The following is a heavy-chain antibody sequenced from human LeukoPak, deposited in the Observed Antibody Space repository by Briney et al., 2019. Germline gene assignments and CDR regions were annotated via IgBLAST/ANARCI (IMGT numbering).Heavy chain of an antibody. CDR1: GFTFDDYG. CDR2: INWNGGST. D-gene: IGHD3-10*01. Sequence: GGSLRLSCAASGFTFDDYGMSWVRQAPGKGLEWVSGINWNGGSTGYADSVKGRFTISRDNAKNSLYLQMNSLSAEDTALYYCARHMVRGATSYYYYYMDVWGKGTTVTVSS. CDR3: ARHMVRGATSYYYYYMDV. J-gene: IGHJ6*03. V-gene: IGHV3-20*04.